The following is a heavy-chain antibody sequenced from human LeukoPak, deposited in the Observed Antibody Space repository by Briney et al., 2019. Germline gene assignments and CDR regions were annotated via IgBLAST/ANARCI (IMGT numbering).Heavy chain of an antibody. CDR2: IYSNGST. Sequence: SETLSLTCTVSGGSISSGSYYWGWIRQPAGKGLECIGFIYSNGSTHYNPSLKSRFTMSVDRPQKQVSLRLSSVTAADTAVYYCARVLRFLEWSPPMDVWGKGTTVTVSS. CDR3: ARVLRFLEWSPPMDV. D-gene: IGHD3-3*01. V-gene: IGHV4-61*10. J-gene: IGHJ6*03. CDR1: GGSISSGSYY.